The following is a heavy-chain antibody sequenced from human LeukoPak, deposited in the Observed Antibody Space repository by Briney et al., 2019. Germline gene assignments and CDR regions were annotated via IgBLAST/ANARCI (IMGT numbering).Heavy chain of an antibody. Sequence: GESLKISCKSSGYSFANYWIGWVRQMPGKGLECMGIIYPGDSAIIYSPSFQGQVTISADKSISTAYLQWSSLKASDTAMYYCARYSIYGCSSSGCYTSFYYYGMDVWGQGTTVTVSS. CDR1: GYSFANYW. CDR2: IYPGDSAI. J-gene: IGHJ6*02. V-gene: IGHV5-51*01. CDR3: ARYSIYGCSSSGCYTSFYYYGMDV. D-gene: IGHD2-2*02.